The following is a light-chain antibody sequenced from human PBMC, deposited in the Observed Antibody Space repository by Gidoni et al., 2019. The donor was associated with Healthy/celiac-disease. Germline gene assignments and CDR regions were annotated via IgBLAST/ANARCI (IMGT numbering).Light chain of an antibody. Sequence: EIVLPQSPGTLSLSPGESATLSCRASQSVSSSYLAWYQQKPGQAPRLLIYGASSRATGIPDRFSGSGSGTDFTLTISRLEPEDFAVYYCQQYGSSPWTFXQXTKVEIK. CDR2: GAS. CDR1: QSVSSSY. V-gene: IGKV3-20*01. J-gene: IGKJ1*01. CDR3: QQYGSSPWT.